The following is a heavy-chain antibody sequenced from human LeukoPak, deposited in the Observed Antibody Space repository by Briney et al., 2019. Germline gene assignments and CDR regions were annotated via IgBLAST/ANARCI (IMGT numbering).Heavy chain of an antibody. Sequence: SETLSLTCSVSLDSINSYYWSWIRQPPGKGLEWIGHISDSGSTKYSPSLKSRVTISRDTSKRQLSLQLTSVTAADTAVYYCARRSNWGSFFPFDYWGRGTLVTVSS. D-gene: IGHD3-16*01. CDR1: LDSINSYY. V-gene: IGHV4-59*08. CDR2: ISDSGST. CDR3: ARRSNWGSFFPFDY. J-gene: IGHJ4*02.